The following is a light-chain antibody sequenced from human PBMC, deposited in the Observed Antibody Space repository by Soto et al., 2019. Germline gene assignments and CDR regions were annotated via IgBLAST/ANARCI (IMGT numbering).Light chain of an antibody. V-gene: IGLV2-14*03. Sequence: QSALTQPASVSGSPGQSITISCTGTSSDVGAYNYVSWYQHHPGKAPKLMIYDVSNRSSGVSNRFSSSKSGNTASLTISGLQAEDEADYYCNSFTTSSPLVFGGGTKLTVL. CDR2: DVS. CDR1: SSDVGAYNY. J-gene: IGLJ2*01. CDR3: NSFTTSSPLV.